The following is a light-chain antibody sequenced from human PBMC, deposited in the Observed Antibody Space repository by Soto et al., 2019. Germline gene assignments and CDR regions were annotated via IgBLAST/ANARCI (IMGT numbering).Light chain of an antibody. Sequence: QPVLTQPPSASATPGQRVTISCSGSSSNVGSNTVNWYQQLPGTAPKLLIYKSNQRPSGVPDRFSGSKSGTSASLAISGLQSEDEADYYCAAWDDSLNGRVFGGGTKLTGL. CDR3: AAWDDSLNGRV. CDR1: SSNVGSNT. J-gene: IGLJ3*02. V-gene: IGLV1-44*01. CDR2: KSN.